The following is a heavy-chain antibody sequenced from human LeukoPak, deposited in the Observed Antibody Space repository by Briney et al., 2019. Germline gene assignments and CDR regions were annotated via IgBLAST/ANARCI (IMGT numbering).Heavy chain of an antibody. V-gene: IGHV3-7*05. CDR3: ARDATARTDYYDSSGRTEFDY. J-gene: IGHJ4*02. Sequence: GGSLRLSCATAGFSLSAFWMNWVRQAPGKGLEWVANINQDGSENWYADSVKGRFTVSRDNARNSVYLQMNSLRVEDTALYYCARDATARTDYYDSSGRTEFDYWGQGTLVTVSS. CDR2: INQDGSEN. CDR1: GFSLSAFW. D-gene: IGHD3-22*01.